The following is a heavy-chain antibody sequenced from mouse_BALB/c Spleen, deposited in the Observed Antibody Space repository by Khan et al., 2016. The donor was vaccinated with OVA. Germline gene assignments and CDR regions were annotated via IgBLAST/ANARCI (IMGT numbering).Heavy chain of an antibody. Sequence: EVELVESGGGLVKPGGSLKLSCAASGFTFSDYYMYWIRQTPEKRLEWVATISDGGSYSYYPDSVKGRFTISRDDVKSNLYLQMSSLKSEDTAMYYCARGFYGGALTYWGQGTLVTVSA. CDR1: GFTFSDYY. CDR2: ISDGGSYS. V-gene: IGHV5-4*02. D-gene: IGHD1-1*02. J-gene: IGHJ3*01. CDR3: ARGFYGGALTY.